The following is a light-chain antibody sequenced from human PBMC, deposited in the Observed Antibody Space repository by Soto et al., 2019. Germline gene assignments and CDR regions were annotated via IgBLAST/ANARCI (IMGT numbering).Light chain of an antibody. V-gene: IGLV2-23*01. CDR2: EDT. CDR3: CTYAGSSPI. CDR1: NSDVGSYNL. J-gene: IGLJ2*01. Sequence: QSVLTQPASVSGSPGQSITISCTGTNSDVGSYNLVSWYQQHSGKAPKLMIYEDTKRPSGISNRFSGSTSGSTASLTISGLQAEDEADYYCCTYAGSSPIFGGGTKVTVL.